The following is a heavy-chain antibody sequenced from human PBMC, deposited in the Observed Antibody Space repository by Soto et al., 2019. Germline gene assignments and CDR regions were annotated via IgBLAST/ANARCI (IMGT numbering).Heavy chain of an antibody. Sequence: QVQLVESGGGVVQPGRSLRLSCAASGFTFSGHGMHWVXXXXXXXXXWVAVISYDGRNKYYADSVKGRFTISRDNSKXXXXXXXXXXXXXXXXXXXXXXXXXXXXXXYFDYWGQGTLVTVSS. CDR2: ISYDGRNK. CDR3: XXXXXXXXXXYFDY. CDR1: GFTFSGHG. J-gene: IGHJ4*02. V-gene: IGHV3-30*03.